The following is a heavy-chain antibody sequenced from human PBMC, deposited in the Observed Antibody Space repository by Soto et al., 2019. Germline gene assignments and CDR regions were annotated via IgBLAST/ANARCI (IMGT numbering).Heavy chain of an antibody. V-gene: IGHV4-30-4*01. CDR2: IHYGGST. CDR1: GGSISSADHL. J-gene: IGHJ4*02. CDR3: ASQQLTTVNY. Sequence: SETLSLTCSVSGGSISSADHLWSWIRQPPGKGLEWIGYIHYGGSTYHNASLKSRVTISVDTSKNQFSLKLSSVTAADTAVYCCASQQLTTVNYWGQGTLVTVSS. D-gene: IGHD4-17*01.